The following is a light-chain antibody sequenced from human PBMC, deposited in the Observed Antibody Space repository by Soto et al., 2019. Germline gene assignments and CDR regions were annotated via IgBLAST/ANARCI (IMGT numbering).Light chain of an antibody. V-gene: IGKV3-20*01. CDR2: GAS. J-gene: IGKJ1*01. CDR1: QSVSSSY. Sequence: EIVLTQSPGTLSLPPGERATLSCRASQSVSSSYLAWYQQKPGQAPRLLIYGASSRATGIPDRFSGSGSAPDFTLTFCSLEPEAFAVYYCQQYGISCPFGQGT. CDR3: QQYGISCP.